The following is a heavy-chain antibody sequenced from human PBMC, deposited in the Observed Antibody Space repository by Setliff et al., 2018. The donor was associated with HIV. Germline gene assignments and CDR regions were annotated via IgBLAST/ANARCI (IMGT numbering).Heavy chain of an antibody. Sequence: SETLSLTCAVSGESFSGYYWSWIRQAAGKGLEWIGRIYTSGSANYNPSLKSRVTISVDTSKNQFSLKLSSVTVADTALYYCGRDEHGFNSNWYGVDWGQGTLVTVSS. V-gene: IGHV4-4*07. CDR3: GRDEHGFNSNWYGVD. D-gene: IGHD6-13*01. J-gene: IGHJ4*02. CDR2: IYTSGSA. CDR1: GESFSGYY.